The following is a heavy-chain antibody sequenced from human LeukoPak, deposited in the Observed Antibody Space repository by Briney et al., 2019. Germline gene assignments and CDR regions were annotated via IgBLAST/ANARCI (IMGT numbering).Heavy chain of an antibody. Sequence: SETLSLTCTVSGGSISSYYWGWIRQPPGKGLEWIGSIYYSGSTYYNPSLKSRVTISVDTSKNQFSLRLSSVTAADTAVYYCARRDGDDAFDIWGQGTMVTVSS. J-gene: IGHJ3*02. CDR1: GGSISSYY. CDR2: IYYSGST. V-gene: IGHV4-39*01. CDR3: ARRDGDDAFDI.